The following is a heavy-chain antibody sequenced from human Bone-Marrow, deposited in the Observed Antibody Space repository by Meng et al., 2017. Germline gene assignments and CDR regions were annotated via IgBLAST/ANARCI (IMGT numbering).Heavy chain of an antibody. CDR2: ISSSGRTT. CDR1: GFTVISNY. J-gene: IGHJ3*02. CDR3: AKGHYFDDSAYYHDAFGI. V-gene: IGHV3-23*01. Sequence: GESLKISCAASGFTVISNYMSWVRQAPGKGLEWVSGISSSGRTTYYPYSVKGRFAISRDSSKNTLFLQMNSLRAEDTAIYYCAKGHYFDDSAYYHDAFGIWGQGTMVTVSS. D-gene: IGHD3-22*01.